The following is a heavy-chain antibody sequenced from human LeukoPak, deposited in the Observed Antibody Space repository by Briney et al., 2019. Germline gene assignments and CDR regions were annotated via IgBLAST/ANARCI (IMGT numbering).Heavy chain of an antibody. Sequence: ASVKVSCKASGYTFTGYYMHWVRQAPGQGLEWMGWINPNSGGTNYAQKFQGRVTMTRHTSISTAYMELSRLRSDVTAVYYCASLVGAGATPGNFDYWGQGTLVTVSS. CDR1: GYTFTGYY. V-gene: IGHV1-2*02. D-gene: IGHD1-26*01. CDR3: ASLVGAGATPGNFDY. J-gene: IGHJ4*02. CDR2: INPNSGGT.